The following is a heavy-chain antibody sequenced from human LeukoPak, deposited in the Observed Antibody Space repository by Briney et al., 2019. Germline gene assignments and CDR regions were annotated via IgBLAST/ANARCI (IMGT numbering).Heavy chain of an antibody. Sequence: ASVKVSCKASGYTFTSYAMHWVRQAPGQRLEWMGWINAGNGNTKYSQKFQGRVTITRDTSAGTAYMELSSLRSEDTAVYYCARAHGFGEWNWFDPWGQGTLVTVSS. J-gene: IGHJ5*02. CDR2: INAGNGNT. D-gene: IGHD3-10*01. V-gene: IGHV1-3*01. CDR1: GYTFTSYA. CDR3: ARAHGFGEWNWFDP.